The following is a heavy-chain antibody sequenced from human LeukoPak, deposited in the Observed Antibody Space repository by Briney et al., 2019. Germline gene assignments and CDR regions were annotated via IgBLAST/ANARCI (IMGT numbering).Heavy chain of an antibody. D-gene: IGHD4-11*01. CDR3: AKAYTQADFDY. V-gene: IGHV3-30*02. CDR1: GFTFSSYG. J-gene: IGHJ4*02. CDR2: IRYDGSNK. Sequence: GGSLRLSCAASGFTFSSYGMHWVRQAPGKGLEWVAFIRYDGSNKYYADSAKGRFTISRDNSKSTLYLQMNSLRAEDTAVYYCAKAYTQADFDYWGQGTLVTVSS.